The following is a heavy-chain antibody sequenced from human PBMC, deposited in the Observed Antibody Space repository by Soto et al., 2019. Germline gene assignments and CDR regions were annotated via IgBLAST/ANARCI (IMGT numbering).Heavy chain of an antibody. D-gene: IGHD2-15*01. CDR1: GFTFSSYG. Sequence: PGGSLRLSCAASGFTFSSYGMHWVRQAPGKGLEWVAVISYDGSNKYYADSVKGRFTISRDNSKNTLYLQMNSLRAEDTAVYYCAKAEDIVVVVAARNAFDIWGQGTMVTVSS. V-gene: IGHV3-30*18. J-gene: IGHJ3*02. CDR2: ISYDGSNK. CDR3: AKAEDIVVVVAARNAFDI.